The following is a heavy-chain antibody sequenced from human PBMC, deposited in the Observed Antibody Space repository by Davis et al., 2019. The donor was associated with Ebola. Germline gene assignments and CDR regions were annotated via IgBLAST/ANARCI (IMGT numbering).Heavy chain of an antibody. CDR1: GGSISSSSYY. J-gene: IGHJ5*02. CDR2: IYYSGST. CDR3: ARRDSSSPSLNWFDP. Sequence: PSETLSLTCTVSGGSISSSSYYWGWIRQPPGKGLEWIGSIYYSGSTYYNPSLKSRVTISVDTSKNQFSLKLSSVTAADTAVYYCARRDSSSPSLNWFDPWGQGTLVTVSS. D-gene: IGHD6-13*01. V-gene: IGHV4-39*01.